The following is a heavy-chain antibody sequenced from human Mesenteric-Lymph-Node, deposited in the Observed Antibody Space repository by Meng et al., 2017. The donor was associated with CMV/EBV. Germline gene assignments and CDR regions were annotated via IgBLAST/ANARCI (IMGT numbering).Heavy chain of an antibody. CDR2: IYHSGST. V-gene: IGHV4-4*02. J-gene: IGHJ4*02. CDR3: ASRNYYASGSPDY. D-gene: IGHD3-10*01. CDR1: GGSISSSYW. Sequence: AGAGGSISSSYWWTWVRQSPGKELEWIGEIYHSGSTNYNPSLKSRVTISVDKSKNHFSLNLSSVTAADTAVYYCASRNYYASGSPDYWGQGTLVTVSS.